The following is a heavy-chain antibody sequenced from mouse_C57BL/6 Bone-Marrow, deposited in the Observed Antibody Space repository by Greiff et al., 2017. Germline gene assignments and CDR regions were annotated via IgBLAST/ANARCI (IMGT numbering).Heavy chain of an antibody. CDR2: IDPENGDT. Sequence: VQLQQSGAELVRPGASVKLSCTASGFNIKDDYMHWVKQRPEQGLEWIGWIDPENGDTEYASKFQGKATITAYQSSNTAYLHISSLTSEDTAVYYCTTGHYYYWGQGTTLTVSS. CDR3: TTGHYYY. J-gene: IGHJ2*01. CDR1: GFNIKDDY. V-gene: IGHV14-4*01. D-gene: IGHD1-1*01.